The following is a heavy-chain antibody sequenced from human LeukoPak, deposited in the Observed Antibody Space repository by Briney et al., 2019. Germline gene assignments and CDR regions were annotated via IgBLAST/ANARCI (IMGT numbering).Heavy chain of an antibody. CDR1: GFTFSDYA. CDR2: ISSNGGSI. J-gene: IGHJ4*02. V-gene: IGHV3-64*01. Sequence: GGSLRLSCAASGFTFSDYAMHWVRQAPGKELEYVSAISSNGGSIHYANSVKGRFTISRDNSKNTLYLQMDSLRSEDTAVYYCARGRVGTPKKRYYFDYWGQGTLVTVSS. CDR3: ARGRVGTPKKRYYFDY.